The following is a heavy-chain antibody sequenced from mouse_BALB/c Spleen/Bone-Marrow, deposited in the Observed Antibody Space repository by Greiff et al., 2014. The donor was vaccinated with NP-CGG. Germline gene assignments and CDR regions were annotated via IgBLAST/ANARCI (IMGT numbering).Heavy chain of an antibody. CDR1: GYSFTDSN. D-gene: IGHD1-1*01. Sequence: EVQLQESGPELEKPGASVKISCKASGYSFTDSNMNWVKQSNGKNLEWIGNIDPYYGGTSYSQKFKGKATLTVDKSSSTAYMQLRSLTSEDSAVDYCAKKDYGRSSFDYWGQGTTLTVSS. CDR2: IDPYYGGT. V-gene: IGHV1-39*01. J-gene: IGHJ2*01. CDR3: AKKDYGRSSFDY.